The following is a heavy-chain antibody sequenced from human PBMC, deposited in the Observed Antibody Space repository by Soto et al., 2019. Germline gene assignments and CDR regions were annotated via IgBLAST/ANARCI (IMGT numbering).Heavy chain of an antibody. J-gene: IGHJ6*04. CDR2: IKSRGSGGTT. D-gene: IGHD1-1*01. Sequence: EVQLVESGGGLVKPGGSLKLSCSASGFYFIDAWMSWVRQAPGKGLEWVARIKSRGSGGTTDYAAPVKGRFTISRDDSKNVIFLQRDSLKTDDTAVYYCNWNHDIYYRTYDRGKGTTVTVSS. CDR3: NWNHDIYYRTYD. CDR1: GFYFIDAW. V-gene: IGHV3-15*01.